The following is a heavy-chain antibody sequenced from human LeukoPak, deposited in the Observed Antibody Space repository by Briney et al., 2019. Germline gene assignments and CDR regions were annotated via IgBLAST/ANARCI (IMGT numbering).Heavy chain of an antibody. J-gene: IGHJ4*02. Sequence: PETLSLTCAVYGGSFSGYYWSWIRQPPGKGLEWIGEINHSGSTNYNPSLKSRVTISVGTSKDQFSLKLSSVTAADTAVYYCARQVSRRVGFDYWGQGTLVTVSS. D-gene: IGHD1-26*01. CDR3: ARQVSRRVGFDY. CDR1: GGSFSGYY. CDR2: INHSGST. V-gene: IGHV4-34*01.